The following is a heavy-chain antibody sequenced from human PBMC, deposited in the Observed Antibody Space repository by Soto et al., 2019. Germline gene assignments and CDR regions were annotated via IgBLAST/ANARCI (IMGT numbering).Heavy chain of an antibody. CDR3: ARTIAAAAKAWFDP. D-gene: IGHD6-13*01. Sequence: QLQLQESGPGLVKPSETLSLTCTVSGGSISSSSYYWGWIRQPPGKGLEWIGSIYYSGSTYYNPSLKSRVTISVETSKNQFSLKLSSVTAADTAVYYCARTIAAAAKAWFDPWGQGTLVTVSS. CDR1: GGSISSSSYY. CDR2: IYYSGST. V-gene: IGHV4-39*01. J-gene: IGHJ5*02.